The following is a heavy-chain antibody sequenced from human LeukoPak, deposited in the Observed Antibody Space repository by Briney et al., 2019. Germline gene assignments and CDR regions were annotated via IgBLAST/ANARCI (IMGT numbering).Heavy chain of an antibody. CDR3: AKDLRCTDGSCKYFES. CDR2: IHNDEDYT. CDR1: GFTFSDYY. J-gene: IGHJ4*02. V-gene: IGHV3-11*05. D-gene: IGHD2-15*01. Sequence: GGSLRLSCAASGFTFSDYYMTWIRQAPGKGLEWISYIHNDEDYTNYADSVKGRFTISRDKAKNSLYLQMNSLRADDTAVYYCAKDLRCTDGSCKYFESWGQGTLVTVSS.